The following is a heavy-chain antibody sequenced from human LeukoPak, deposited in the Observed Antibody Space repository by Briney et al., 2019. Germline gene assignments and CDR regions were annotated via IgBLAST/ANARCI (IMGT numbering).Heavy chain of an antibody. J-gene: IGHJ4*02. Sequence: GGSLRLSCEASGFTFSSYAMSWVRQAPGKGLEWVSAISGSGGSTYYADSVKGRFTISRDNSKNTLYLQMNSLRAEDTAVYYCAKPLVSSGYYYGFDYWGQGTLVTVSS. CDR3: AKPLVSSGYYYGFDY. CDR2: ISGSGGST. V-gene: IGHV3-23*01. CDR1: GFTFSSYA. D-gene: IGHD3-22*01.